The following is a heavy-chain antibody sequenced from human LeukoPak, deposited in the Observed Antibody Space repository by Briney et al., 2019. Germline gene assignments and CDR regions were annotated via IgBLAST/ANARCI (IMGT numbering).Heavy chain of an antibody. D-gene: IGHD3-10*01. J-gene: IGHJ4*02. CDR1: GFTFSSYG. CDR2: ILSDGSKE. V-gene: IGHV3-30*19. Sequence: PGGSLRLSCAASGFTFSSYGMHWVRQASGKGLEWVAVILSDGSKEFYTDSVKGRFTISRDNSKNTLYLQMNSLRAEDTAVYYCARDPALVRGVSPLDYWGQGTLVTVSS. CDR3: ARDPALVRGVSPLDY.